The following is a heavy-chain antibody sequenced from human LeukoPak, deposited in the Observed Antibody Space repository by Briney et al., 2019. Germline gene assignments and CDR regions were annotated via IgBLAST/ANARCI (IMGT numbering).Heavy chain of an antibody. CDR1: GFTFSSYS. Sequence: KTGGSLRLSCAASGFTFSSYSMNWVRQAPGKGLEWVSSISSSGSYIYYADSVKGRFTISRDNAKNSLYLQMNSLRAEDTAVYYCARGSFYGMDVWGQGTTVTVSS. V-gene: IGHV3-21*01. J-gene: IGHJ6*02. D-gene: IGHD3-10*01. CDR2: ISSSGSYI. CDR3: ARGSFYGMDV.